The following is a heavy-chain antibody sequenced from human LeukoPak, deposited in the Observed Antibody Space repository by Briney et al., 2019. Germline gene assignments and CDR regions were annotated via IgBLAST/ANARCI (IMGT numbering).Heavy chain of an antibody. CDR2: LSYRGNT. CDR1: GGSISGSTYY. V-gene: IGHV4-39*01. D-gene: IGHD6-19*01. CDR3: ARQVYSGGWYGPFDY. Sequence: PSETLSLTCTVSGGSISGSTYYLGWFRQPPGKGLEWIGSLSYRGNTYYNPSLRSRLTISVDTSESHFSLNLTSLAAADTAVYYCARQVYSGGWYGPFDYWGQGTLVTVSS. J-gene: IGHJ4*02.